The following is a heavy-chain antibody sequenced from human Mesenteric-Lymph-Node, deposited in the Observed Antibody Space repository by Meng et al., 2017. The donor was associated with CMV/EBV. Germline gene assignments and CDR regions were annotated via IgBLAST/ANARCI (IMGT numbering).Heavy chain of an antibody. CDR1: GYTFSSHW. J-gene: IGHJ4*02. CDR3: ARGNDY. V-gene: IGHV5-10-1*01. Sequence: ESLRFSCKGSGYTFSSHWISWVRQMPGKGLELMGRIDPSNSATEYSPSFQGHVTMSVDKSISTIYLHWSSLKASDTAIYYCARGNDYWGQGTLVTVSS. CDR2: IDPSNSAT.